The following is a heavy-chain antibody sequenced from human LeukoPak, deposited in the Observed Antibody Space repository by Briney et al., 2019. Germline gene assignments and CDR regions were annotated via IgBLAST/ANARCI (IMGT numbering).Heavy chain of an antibody. CDR3: ARDRDDFWSGSKTTPDY. Sequence: GGSLRLSCAASGFTFSSYWMHWVRQAPGKGVVWVSRINSDGSSTSYADSVKGRFTISRDNAKNTLYLQMNSLRAEDTAVYYCARDRDDFWSGSKTTPDYWGQGTLVTVSS. J-gene: IGHJ4*02. V-gene: IGHV3-74*01. CDR1: GFTFSSYW. CDR2: INSDGSST. D-gene: IGHD3-3*01.